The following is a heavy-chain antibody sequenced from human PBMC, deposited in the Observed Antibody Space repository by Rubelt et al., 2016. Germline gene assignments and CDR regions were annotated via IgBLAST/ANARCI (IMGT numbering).Heavy chain of an antibody. CDR2: MNPNSGNT. Sequence: DINWVRQATGQGLEWMGWMNPNSGNTGYAQKFQGRVTMTRNTSISTAYMELSSLRSEDTAVYYCARDRTALNWFDPWGQGTLVTVSS. CDR1: D. J-gene: IGHJ5*02. V-gene: IGHV1-8*01. CDR3: ARDRTALNWFDP.